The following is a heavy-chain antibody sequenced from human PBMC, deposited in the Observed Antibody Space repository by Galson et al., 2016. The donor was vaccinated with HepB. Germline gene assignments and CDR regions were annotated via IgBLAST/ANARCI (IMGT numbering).Heavy chain of an antibody. D-gene: IGHD5-12*01. CDR2: ISSSRNTI. Sequence: SLRLSCAASGFALSSFNMNWVRQTPGKGLEWISYISSSRNTIDYADSVKGRFTISRDDAKNSLYLQMSNLSVGDTAIYHCAQEVGWLRFAFGSWGQGTLGTVSS. J-gene: IGHJ5*01. CDR3: AQEVGWLRFAFGS. V-gene: IGHV3-48*01. CDR1: GFALSSFN.